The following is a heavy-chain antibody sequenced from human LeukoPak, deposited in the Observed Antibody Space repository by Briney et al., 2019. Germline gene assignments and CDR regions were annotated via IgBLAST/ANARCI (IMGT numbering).Heavy chain of an antibody. J-gene: IGHJ4*02. CDR3: ARGRRSSWYLDY. D-gene: IGHD6-13*01. CDR1: GGSLSGYY. V-gene: IGHV4-34*01. CDR2: INHSGST. Sequence: SETLSLTCAVYGGSLSGYYWSWIRQPPGKGLEWIGEINHSGSTNYNPSLKSRVTISVDTSKNQFSLKLSSVTAADTAVYYCARGRRSSWYLDYWGQGTLVTVSS.